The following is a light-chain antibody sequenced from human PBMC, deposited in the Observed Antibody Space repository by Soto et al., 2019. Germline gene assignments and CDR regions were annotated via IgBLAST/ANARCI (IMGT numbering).Light chain of an antibody. V-gene: IGKV3-20*01. Sequence: EIVLTQSPGALSLSPGEGATLSCRASQSFGSSHLAWYQQKPGQAPRLLMYGASTRATDIPDRFSGSGSGTDFTLTINRVQPEDFAVYYCQQYGGSPRTFGQGTKVDIK. CDR2: GAS. CDR3: QQYGGSPRT. J-gene: IGKJ1*01. CDR1: QSFGSSH.